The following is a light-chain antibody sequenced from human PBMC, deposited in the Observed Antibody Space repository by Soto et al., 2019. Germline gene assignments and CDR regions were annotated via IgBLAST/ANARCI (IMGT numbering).Light chain of an antibody. CDR2: RVC. CDR1: QSLVYSDGNTY. CDR3: MQGTHFPLT. Sequence: DIVMTQSPLSLPVTLGQPASISCRSTQSLVYSDGNTYLNWFQQRPGQSPRRLIYRVCNRDSGVPDRFSGSGSGTDFTLKISRVEAEDVGVYSCMQGTHFPLTCGGGTKVEIK. J-gene: IGKJ4*01. V-gene: IGKV2-30*01.